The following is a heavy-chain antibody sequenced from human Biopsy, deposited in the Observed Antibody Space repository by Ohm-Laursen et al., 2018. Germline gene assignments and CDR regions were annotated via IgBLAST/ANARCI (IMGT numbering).Heavy chain of an antibody. CDR2: ISWNSGNI. CDR3: AKDLASGSGYYWYLDF. J-gene: IGHJ2*01. D-gene: IGHD3-22*01. CDR1: GFTFDDYA. Sequence: SLRLSCSASGFTFDDYALHWVRQAPGKGLEWVSGISWNSGNIGYADSVKGRFTISRDNAKNSVYLQMNSLRAEDTAFYYCAKDLASGSGYYWYLDFWGRGTLVTVSS. V-gene: IGHV3-9*01.